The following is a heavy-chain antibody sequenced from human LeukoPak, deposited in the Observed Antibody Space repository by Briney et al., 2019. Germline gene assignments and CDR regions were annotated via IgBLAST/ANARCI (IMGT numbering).Heavy chain of an antibody. CDR2: IRYDGSNK. V-gene: IGHV3-30*02. D-gene: IGHD1-26*01. J-gene: IGHJ4*02. Sequence: GGSLRLSCAASGFTFSSYGIHWVRQAPGKGLEWVAFIRYDGSNKYYTDSVKGRFTISRDNSKNTLYLQMNSLRAEDTAVYYCAKGPRVGATDEMYYFDYWGQGTLVTVSS. CDR3: AKGPRVGATDEMYYFDY. CDR1: GFTFSSYG.